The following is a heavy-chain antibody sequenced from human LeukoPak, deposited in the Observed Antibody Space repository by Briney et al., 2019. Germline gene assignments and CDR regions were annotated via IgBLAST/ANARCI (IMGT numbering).Heavy chain of an antibody. J-gene: IGHJ6*02. CDR2: IYYSGST. D-gene: IGHD3-3*01. CDR1: GGSISTYY. V-gene: IGHV4-59*01. Sequence: SETLSLTCNVSGGSISTYYWSWIRQPPCEGLEWIAYIYYSGSTNYNPSLKSRVTISVDTSKNQFSLKLSSVTAADTAVYYCARSPLQYYDFWSGYSYGMDVWGQGTTVTVSS. CDR3: ARSPLQYYDFWSGYSYGMDV.